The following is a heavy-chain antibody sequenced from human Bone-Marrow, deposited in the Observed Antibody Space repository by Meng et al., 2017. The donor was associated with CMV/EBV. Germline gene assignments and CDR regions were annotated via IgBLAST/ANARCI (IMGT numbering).Heavy chain of an antibody. CDR2: INPNSGGT. J-gene: IGHJ6*02. CDR3: ARAHYYYNMDV. V-gene: IGHV1-2*02. CDR1: GYTFTGYN. Sequence: ASVKVSCKASGYTFTGYNIHWVRQAPGAGLEWMGWINPNSGGTNYAQNFQGRVTMSSDTSISTAYMELSRLRSDDTAVYYCARAHYYYNMDVWGQGTTVTVSS.